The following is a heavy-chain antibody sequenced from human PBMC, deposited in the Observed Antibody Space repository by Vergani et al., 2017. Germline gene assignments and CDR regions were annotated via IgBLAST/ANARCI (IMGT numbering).Heavy chain of an antibody. Sequence: QVQLQQWGAGLLKPSETLSLTCAVYGGSFSGYYWSWIRQPPGKGLEWIGEINHSGSTNYNPSLKSRVTISVDTSKNQFSLKLSSVTAADTAVYYCARRXERYCSSTSCYGWGYFDYWGQGTLVTVSS. J-gene: IGHJ4*02. CDR3: ARRXERYCSSTSCYGWGYFDY. D-gene: IGHD2-2*01. CDR1: GGSFSGYY. V-gene: IGHV4-34*01. CDR2: INHSGST.